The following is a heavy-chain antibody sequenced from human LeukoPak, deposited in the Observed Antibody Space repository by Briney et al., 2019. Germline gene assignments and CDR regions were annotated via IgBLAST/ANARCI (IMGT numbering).Heavy chain of an antibody. J-gene: IGHJ3*02. CDR3: ARVGYCSSTNCSDAFDI. CDR2: IYPGDSDT. CDR1: GYSFTSYW. D-gene: IGHD2-2*01. Sequence: GESLKISCKGSGYSFTSYWIAWVRQMPGKGLEWMGIIYPGDSDTGYSPSFQGQVTISADKSINTAYLQWSSLKASDTAMYYCARVGYCSSTNCSDAFDIWGQGTMVTVSS. V-gene: IGHV5-51*01.